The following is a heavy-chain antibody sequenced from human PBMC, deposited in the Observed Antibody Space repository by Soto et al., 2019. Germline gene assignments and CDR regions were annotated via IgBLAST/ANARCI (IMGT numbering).Heavy chain of an antibody. Sequence: GGSLRLSCAASGFTFSSYGMHWVRQAPGKGLEWVAVISYDGSNKYYADSVKGRFTISRDNSKTTLYLQMNSLRVEDTAVYYCAKDNYYDFWSGYRGDAFDIWGPGTMVTVSS. D-gene: IGHD3-3*01. V-gene: IGHV3-30*18. J-gene: IGHJ3*02. CDR3: AKDNYYDFWSGYRGDAFDI. CDR2: ISYDGSNK. CDR1: GFTFSSYG.